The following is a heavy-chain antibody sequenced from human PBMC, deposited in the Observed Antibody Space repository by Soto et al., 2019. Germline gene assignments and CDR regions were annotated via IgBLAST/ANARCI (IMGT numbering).Heavy chain of an antibody. CDR3: ARVGLELTGHFDC. J-gene: IGHJ4*02. D-gene: IGHD1-7*01. CDR2: IKPNSGGT. V-gene: IGHV1-2*02. CDR1: GYTFTGYY. Sequence: ASVKVSCKASGYTFTGYYMHWVRQAPGQGLEWMGWIKPNSGGTNYAQKFQGRVTMTRDTSISTAYMELSRLRSDDTAVYYCARVGLELTGHFDCWGQGALVTVSS.